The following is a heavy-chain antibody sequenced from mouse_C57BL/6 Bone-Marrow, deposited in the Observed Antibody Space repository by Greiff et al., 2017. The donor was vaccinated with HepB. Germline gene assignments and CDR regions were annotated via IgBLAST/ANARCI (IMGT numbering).Heavy chain of an antibody. CDR1: GFTFSSYA. V-gene: IGHV5-9-1*02. CDR3: TRADYYGSSDNYARDY. J-gene: IGHJ4*01. CDR2: ISSGSDYI. D-gene: IGHD1-1*01. Sequence: EVQGVESGEGLVKPGGSLKLSCAASGFTFSSYAMSWVRQTPEKRLEWVAYISSGSDYIYYADTVKGRFTISRDNARNTLYLQLSRLKSEDTAMDYCTRADYYGSSDNYARDYWGQGTSVTVSS.